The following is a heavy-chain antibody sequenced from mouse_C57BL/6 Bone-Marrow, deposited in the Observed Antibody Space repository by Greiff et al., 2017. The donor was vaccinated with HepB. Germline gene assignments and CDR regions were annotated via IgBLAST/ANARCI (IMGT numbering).Heavy chain of an antibody. V-gene: IGHV14-1*01. CDR1: GFNIKDYY. Sequence: EVQLQQSGAELVRPGASVKLSCTASGFNIKDYYMHWVKQRPEQGLEWIGRIDPEDGDTEYAPKFQGKATMTADTSSNTAYLQLSSLTSEDTAVYYCTKGFITTVVGYFDYWGQGTTLTVSS. D-gene: IGHD1-1*01. CDR3: TKGFITTVVGYFDY. J-gene: IGHJ2*01. CDR2: IDPEDGDT.